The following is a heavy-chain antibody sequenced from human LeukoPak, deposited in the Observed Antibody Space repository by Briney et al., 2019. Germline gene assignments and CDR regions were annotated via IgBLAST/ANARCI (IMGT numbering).Heavy chain of an antibody. V-gene: IGHV3-23*01. CDR1: GFTFSSYG. CDR2: ISGSGGST. CDR3: AKSLYDSSGYYWESMNTFDY. Sequence: PGGSLRLSCAASGFTFSSYGMSWVRQAPGKGLEWVSAISGSGGSTYYADSVKGRFTISRDNSKNTLYLQMNSLRAEDTAVYYCAKSLYDSSGYYWESMNTFDYWGQGTLVTVSS. D-gene: IGHD3-22*01. J-gene: IGHJ4*02.